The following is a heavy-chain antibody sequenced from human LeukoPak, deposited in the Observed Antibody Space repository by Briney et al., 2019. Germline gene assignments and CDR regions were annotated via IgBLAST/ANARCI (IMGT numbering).Heavy chain of an antibody. V-gene: IGHV4-4*02. CDR2: IYHSGST. D-gene: IGHD2-8*01. CDR3: ARVRVLMVYADHDAFDI. J-gene: IGHJ3*02. Sequence: PSGTLSLTCAVSGGSISSSNWWSWVRQPPGKGLEWIGEIYHSGSTNYNPSLKSRVTISVDTSKNQFSLKLSSVTAADTAVYYCARVRVLMVYADHDAFDIWGQGTMVTVSS. CDR1: GGSISSSNW.